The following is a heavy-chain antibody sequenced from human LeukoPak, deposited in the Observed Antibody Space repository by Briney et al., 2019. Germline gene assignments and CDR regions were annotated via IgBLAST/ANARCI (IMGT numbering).Heavy chain of an antibody. CDR1: GFTFSSHG. Sequence: AGGSLRLSCAASGFTFSSHGMSWVRQAPGKGLEWVPTISGSGDNTYYADSVKGRFTISRDNSKNTLYLQMNSLRAEDTAVYYCAKVTYGSGTYGAFDYWGQGTLVTVSS. CDR2: ISGSGDNT. CDR3: AKVTYGSGTYGAFDY. J-gene: IGHJ4*02. D-gene: IGHD3-10*01. V-gene: IGHV3-23*01.